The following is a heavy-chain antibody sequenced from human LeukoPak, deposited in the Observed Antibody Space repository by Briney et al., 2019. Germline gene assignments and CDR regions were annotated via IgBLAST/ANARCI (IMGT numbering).Heavy chain of an antibody. CDR1: GFTFSSYG. V-gene: IGHV3-30*02. CDR3: AEGRWLQFPDS. Sequence: PGGSLRLSCAASGFTFSSYGMHWVRQAPGKGLEWVAFVPFDGSNKYYADSVKGRFTISRDNSKNTLYMQMNSLGAEDTAVYYCAEGRWLQFPDSWGQGTLVTVSS. D-gene: IGHD5-24*01. CDR2: VPFDGSNK. J-gene: IGHJ5*01.